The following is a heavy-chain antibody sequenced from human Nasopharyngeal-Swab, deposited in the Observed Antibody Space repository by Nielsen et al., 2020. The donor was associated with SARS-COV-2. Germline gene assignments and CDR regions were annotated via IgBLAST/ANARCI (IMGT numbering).Heavy chain of an antibody. CDR1: GFTFTSSA. Sequence: SVKVSCKASGFTFTSSAVQWVRQARGQRLEWIGWIVVGSGNTNYAQKFQERVTITRDMSTSTAYMELSSLRSEDTAVYYCAAGEYYDSSGYYEWGQGTLVTVSS. CDR3: AAGEYYDSSGYYE. CDR2: IVVGSGNT. V-gene: IGHV1-58*01. D-gene: IGHD3-22*01. J-gene: IGHJ4*02.